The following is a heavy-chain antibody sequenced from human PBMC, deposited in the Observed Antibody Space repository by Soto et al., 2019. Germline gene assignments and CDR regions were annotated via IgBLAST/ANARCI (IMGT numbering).Heavy chain of an antibody. CDR1: GFICSSYD. CDR3: AKATATSGGAFEI. J-gene: IGHJ3*02. V-gene: IGHV3-23*01. D-gene: IGHD1-1*01. Sequence: PWGSLSLSCXVSGFICSSYDMIWVRQAPGKGLEWVSTILVGGSPHYEDSVKGRFTISRDTSKNTVYLQMNSLTAGDTAVYYCAKATATSGGAFEIYGQGAMVTVSS. CDR2: ILVGGSP.